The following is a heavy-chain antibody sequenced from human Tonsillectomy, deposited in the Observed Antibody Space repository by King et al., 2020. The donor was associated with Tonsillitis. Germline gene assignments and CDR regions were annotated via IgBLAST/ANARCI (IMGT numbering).Heavy chain of an antibody. CDR1: GFTFSSYG. V-gene: IGHV3-30*18. J-gene: IGHJ4*02. Sequence: VQLVESGGGVVQPGRSLRLSCAASGFTFSSYGMHWVRQASGKGLEWGAVILYDGSNVYYADSVKGRFTISRDNSKNTLYVQMNSLRAEDTAVYYCAKDSSSSQYYLDDWGQGTLVTVSA. CDR3: AKDSSSSQYYLDD. D-gene: IGHD6-6*01. CDR2: ILYDGSNV.